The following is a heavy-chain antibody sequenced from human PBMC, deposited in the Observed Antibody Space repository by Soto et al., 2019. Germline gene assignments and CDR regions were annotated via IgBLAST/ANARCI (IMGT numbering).Heavy chain of an antibody. CDR3: ATTLYYDILTGYLRPPGFDP. D-gene: IGHD3-9*01. CDR2: FDPEHGET. CDR1: GYTLTKLS. Sequence: ASVKVSCKVSGYTLTKLSMYWVLQAPGKGLEWMGGFDPEHGETIYAQKFQGRVTVTEDTSADTAYMELSSLRSDDTAVYYCATTLYYDILTGYLRPPGFDPWGQGTLVTVSS. V-gene: IGHV1-24*01. J-gene: IGHJ5*02.